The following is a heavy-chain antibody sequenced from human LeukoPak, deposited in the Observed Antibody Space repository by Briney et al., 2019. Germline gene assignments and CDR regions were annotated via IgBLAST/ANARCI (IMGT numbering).Heavy chain of an antibody. D-gene: IGHD3-10*01. CDR2: IYYSGST. Sequence: SETPSLTCTVSGGSISSSSYYWGWIRQPPGKGLEWIGSIYYSGSTYYNPSLKSRVTMSVDTSKNQFYLRLSSVTAADTAVYYCARHLSQEYYGSGSYQYWGQGTLVTVSS. V-gene: IGHV4-39*01. CDR1: GGSISSSSYY. CDR3: ARHLSQEYYGSGSYQY. J-gene: IGHJ4*02.